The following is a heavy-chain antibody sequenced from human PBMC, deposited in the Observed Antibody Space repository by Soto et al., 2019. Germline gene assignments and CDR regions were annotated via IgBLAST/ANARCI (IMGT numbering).Heavy chain of an antibody. J-gene: IGHJ4*02. D-gene: IGHD3-10*01. V-gene: IGHV3-23*01. CDR2: ISGSGGST. Sequence: EVQLLESGGGLVQPGGSLRLSCAASGFTFSSYAMSWVRQAPGKGLEWVSAISGSGGSTYYADSVKGRFTISRDNSKNTMYLQMNSLRAEDTAVYYCAKASGWFGEFDYWGQGPLVTVSS. CDR1: GFTFSSYA. CDR3: AKASGWFGEFDY.